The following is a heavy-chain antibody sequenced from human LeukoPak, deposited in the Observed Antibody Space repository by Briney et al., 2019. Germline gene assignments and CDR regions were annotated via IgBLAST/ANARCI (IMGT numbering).Heavy chain of an antibody. D-gene: IGHD2-15*01. CDR2: ISSSSSTI. CDR1: GFTFSSYS. Sequence: GGSLRLSCAASGFTFSSYSMNWVRQAPGKGLEWVSYISSSSSTIYYADSVKGRFTISRDNAKNSLYLQMNSLRAEDTAVYHCLSAPGYCSVDSCSISFDYWGQGTLVTVSS. J-gene: IGHJ4*02. CDR3: LSAPGYCSVDSCSISFDY. V-gene: IGHV3-48*04.